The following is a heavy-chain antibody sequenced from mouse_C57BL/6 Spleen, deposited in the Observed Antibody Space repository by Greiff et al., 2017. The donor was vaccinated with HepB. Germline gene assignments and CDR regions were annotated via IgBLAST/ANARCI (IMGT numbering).Heavy chain of an antibody. Sequence: EVKLLESGPGLVKPSQSLSLTCSVTGYSITSGYYWNWIRQFPGNKLEWMGYISYDGSNNYNPSLKNRISITRDTSKNQFFLKLNSVTTEDTATYYCARGGSYYSNYLYFDYWGQGTTLTVSS. CDR1: GYSITSGYY. CDR3: ARGGSYYSNYLYFDY. CDR2: ISYDGSN. V-gene: IGHV3-6*01. J-gene: IGHJ2*01. D-gene: IGHD2-5*01.